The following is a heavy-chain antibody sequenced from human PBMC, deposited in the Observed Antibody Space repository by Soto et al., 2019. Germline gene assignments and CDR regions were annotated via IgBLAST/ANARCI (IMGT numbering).Heavy chain of an antibody. CDR3: AKDKGIVDAFDI. D-gene: IGHD3-16*02. CDR1: GFTFSSYA. V-gene: IGHV3-23*01. CDR2: ISGSGGST. J-gene: IGHJ3*02. Sequence: GGSLRLSCAASGFTFSSYAMSWVRQAPGKGLEWVSAISGSGGSTYYADSVKGRFTISRDNSKNALYLQMNSLRAEDTAVYYCAKDKGIVDAFDIWGQGTMVTVSS.